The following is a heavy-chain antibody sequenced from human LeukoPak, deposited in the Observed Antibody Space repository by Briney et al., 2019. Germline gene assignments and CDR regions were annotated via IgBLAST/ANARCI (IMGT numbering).Heavy chain of an antibody. CDR1: GYTFTGYY. CDR3: ARDDMVRGVIIPHNWFDP. Sequence: ASVKVSCKASGYTFTGYYMHWVRQAPGQGLEWMGWINPNSGGTNYAQKFQGRVTMTRDTSVSTAYMELSRLRSDDTAVYYCARDDMVRGVIIPHNWFDPWGQGTLVTVSS. J-gene: IGHJ5*02. V-gene: IGHV1-2*02. CDR2: INPNSGGT. D-gene: IGHD3-10*01.